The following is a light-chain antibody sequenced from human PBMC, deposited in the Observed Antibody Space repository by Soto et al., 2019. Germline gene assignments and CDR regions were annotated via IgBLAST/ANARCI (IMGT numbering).Light chain of an antibody. Sequence: QSALTQPASVSGSPGQSITISCTGTSSDVGGYNYVSWYQQHPGKAPKVIIYEVSNRPSGVSNRFPGSKSGNTASLTISGLQAEDEADYYCNSYTSSSARVFGGGTKLTVL. CDR1: SSDVGGYNY. CDR3: NSYTSSSARV. CDR2: EVS. V-gene: IGLV2-14*01. J-gene: IGLJ3*02.